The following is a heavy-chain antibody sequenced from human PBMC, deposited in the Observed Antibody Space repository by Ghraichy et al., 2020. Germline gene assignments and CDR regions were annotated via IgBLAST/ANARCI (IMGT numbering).Heavy chain of an antibody. CDR2: ISSSSSYI. J-gene: IGHJ4*02. Sequence: GSLRLSCAASGFTFSSYSMNWVRQAPGKGLEWVSSISSSSSYIYYADSVKGRFTISRDNAKNSLYLQMNSLRAEDTAVYYCARGGNSSSSWGDYWGQGTLVTVSS. CDR3: ARGGNSSSSWGDY. CDR1: GFTFSSYS. V-gene: IGHV3-21*01. D-gene: IGHD6-6*01.